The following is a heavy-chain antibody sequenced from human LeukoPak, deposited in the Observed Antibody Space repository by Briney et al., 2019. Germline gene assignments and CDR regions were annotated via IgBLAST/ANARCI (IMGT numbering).Heavy chain of an antibody. J-gene: IGHJ5*02. Sequence: GGSLRLSCAASGFSFSTYWMHWVRQAPGEGLLWVSRINGDGSTTNYADSVKGRFTISRDNAKNTLYLQMNSLRAGDTAVYYCTRRVDATRWYDPWGQGTLVTVSP. CDR3: TRRVDATRWYDP. CDR2: INGDGSTT. D-gene: IGHD2-15*01. V-gene: IGHV3-74*01. CDR1: GFSFSTYW.